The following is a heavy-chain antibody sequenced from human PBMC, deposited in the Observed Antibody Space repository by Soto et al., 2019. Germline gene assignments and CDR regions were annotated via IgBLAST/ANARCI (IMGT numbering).Heavy chain of an antibody. CDR1: GGSISSGGYY. Sequence: PSETLSLTCTVSGGSISSGGYYWSWIRQHPGKGLEWIGYIYYSGSTYYNPSLKSRVTISVDTSKNQFPLKLSSVTAADTAVYYCARGVVVVPAALGSGNWFDPWGQGTLVTVSS. CDR2: IYYSGST. V-gene: IGHV4-31*03. D-gene: IGHD2-2*01. CDR3: ARGVVVVPAALGSGNWFDP. J-gene: IGHJ5*02.